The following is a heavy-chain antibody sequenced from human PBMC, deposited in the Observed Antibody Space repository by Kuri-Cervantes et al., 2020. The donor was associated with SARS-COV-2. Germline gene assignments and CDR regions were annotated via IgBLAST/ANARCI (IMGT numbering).Heavy chain of an antibody. CDR1: GFTFSSYA. V-gene: IGHV3-30*01. J-gene: IGHJ6*02. CDR2: ISYDGSNK. D-gene: IGHD7-27*01. Sequence: GGSLRLSCAASGFTFSSYAMHWVRQAPGKGLEWVAVISYDGSNKYYADTVKGRFTISRDNSKNTVHLQMNSLRAEDTAVYYCAREMGNYYYYGMDVWGQGTTVTVSS. CDR3: AREMGNYYYYGMDV.